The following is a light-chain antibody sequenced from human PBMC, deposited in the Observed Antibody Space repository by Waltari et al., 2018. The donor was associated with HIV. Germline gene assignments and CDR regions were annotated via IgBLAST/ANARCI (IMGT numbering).Light chain of an antibody. Sequence: SYELTQPPSLSVSQGQTASITCSGDKLGDTSASWYQQKPGQSPVLVIYQNNKRPSGPHARFSGSNSGDTAALTISGTQAVDEAHYYCQASYSSSAVVFGGGTKLTVL. CDR3: QASYSSSAVV. CDR1: KLGDTS. V-gene: IGLV3-1*01. J-gene: IGLJ3*02. CDR2: QNN.